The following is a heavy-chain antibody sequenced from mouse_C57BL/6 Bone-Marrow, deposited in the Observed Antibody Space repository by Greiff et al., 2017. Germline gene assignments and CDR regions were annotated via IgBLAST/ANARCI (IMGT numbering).Heavy chain of an antibody. CDR3: TTGGYYVFAY. V-gene: IGHV14-4*01. CDR1: GFNIKDDY. J-gene: IGHJ3*01. D-gene: IGHD2-3*01. Sequence: VQLQQSGAELVRPGASVKLSCTASGFNIKDDYMHWVKQRPEQGLEWIGWIDPENGDTEYASKFQGKATITADTSSNTAYLQLSSLTSEDTAVYYCTTGGYYVFAYWGQGTLVTVSA. CDR2: IDPENGDT.